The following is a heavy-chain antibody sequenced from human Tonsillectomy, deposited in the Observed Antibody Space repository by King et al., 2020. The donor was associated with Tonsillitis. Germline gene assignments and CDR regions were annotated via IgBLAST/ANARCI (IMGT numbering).Heavy chain of an antibody. Sequence: QLQESGPGLVEPSETLSLTCTVSGGSISRSTYYWGWIRQPPGKGLEWIASINHTGSTHHNPSLKSRVTISVDTSKNQFYVKLSSVTAADTAVYYCARFGHENYYYYYMDVWGKGTTVTVSS. J-gene: IGHJ6*03. V-gene: IGHV4-39*01. CDR3: ARFGHENYYYYYMDV. D-gene: IGHD3-10*01. CDR2: INHTGST. CDR1: GGSISRSTYY.